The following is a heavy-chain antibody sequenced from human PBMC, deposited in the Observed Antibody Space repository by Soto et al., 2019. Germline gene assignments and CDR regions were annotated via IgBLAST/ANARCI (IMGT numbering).Heavy chain of an antibody. CDR2: ISSRWKT. D-gene: IGHD3-10*01. J-gene: IGHJ4*02. V-gene: IGHV4-61*08. CDR1: GGSVSSGDFY. Sequence: QVQLQESGPGLVKPSETLSLTCTVSGGSVSSGDFYWSWLRQPPGNGLELIGCISSRWKTDYTPSLKSRVRISVDTANNHFSLRLTSVTAADTAVYYFSIRTYGLGLYSWGRGGLVTVSS. CDR3: SIRTYGLGLYS.